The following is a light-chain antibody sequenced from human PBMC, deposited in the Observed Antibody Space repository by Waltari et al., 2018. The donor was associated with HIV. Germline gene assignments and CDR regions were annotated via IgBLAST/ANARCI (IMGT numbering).Light chain of an antibody. CDR3: CSYTTSNTLV. J-gene: IGLJ2*01. CDR1: SSNIGAGYD. Sequence: QSVLTQPPSVSGAPGQRVTISCSGNSSNIGAGYDVHWYQQIPGTAPRLVIYTNNIRPSGVPDRFSGAKSGTSASLAITGLQAEDEADYYCCSYTTSNTLVFGGGTKLTVL. V-gene: IGLV1-40*01. CDR2: TNN.